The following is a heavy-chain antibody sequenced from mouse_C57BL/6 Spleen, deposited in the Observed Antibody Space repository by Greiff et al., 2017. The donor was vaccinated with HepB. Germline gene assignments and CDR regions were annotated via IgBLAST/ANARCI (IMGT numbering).Heavy chain of an antibody. D-gene: IGHD1-1*01. J-gene: IGHJ4*01. CDR1: GFTFSSYA. V-gene: IGHV5-4*01. CDR3: ARERTVVAPYAMDY. Sequence: EVKLMESGGGLVKPGGSLKLSCAASGFTFSSYAMSWVRQTPEKRLEWVATISDGGSYTYYPDNVKGRFTISRDNAKNNLYMQMSHLKSEDTAMYYCARERTVVAPYAMDYWGQGTSVTVSS. CDR2: ISDGGSYT.